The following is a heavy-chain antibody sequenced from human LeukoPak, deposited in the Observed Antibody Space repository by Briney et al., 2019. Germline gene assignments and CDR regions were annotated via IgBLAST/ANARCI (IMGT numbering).Heavy chain of an antibody. V-gene: IGHV3-7*01. CDR2: INQDGSQK. D-gene: IGHD4/OR15-4a*01. CDR3: ARDGLSGARDY. CDR1: GFTFSRYW. J-gene: IGHJ4*02. Sequence: GGSLRLSCAASGFTFSRYWVIWVRQARGTGLEWVANINQDGSQKNYVDSVKGRFTISRDDAKNLLYLQMNSLRAEDTAVYYCARDGLSGARDYWGQGTLVTVSS.